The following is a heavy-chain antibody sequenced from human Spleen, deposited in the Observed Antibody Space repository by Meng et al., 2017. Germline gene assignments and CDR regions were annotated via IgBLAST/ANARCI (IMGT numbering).Heavy chain of an antibody. J-gene: IGHJ6*02. V-gene: IGHV3-11*01. CDR3: ARFDFWSGYNAGSPFYYYGLDV. CDR1: GFTLSDYY. CDR2: ISDSGTTV. Sequence: GESLKISCVASGFTLSDYYMTWIRQAPGKGLEWVSSISDSGTTVYYADSVKGRFTISRDNAKSSLYLQMNSLRAGDTAVYYCARFDFWSGYNAGSPFYYYGLDVWGLGITVTVSS. D-gene: IGHD3-3*01.